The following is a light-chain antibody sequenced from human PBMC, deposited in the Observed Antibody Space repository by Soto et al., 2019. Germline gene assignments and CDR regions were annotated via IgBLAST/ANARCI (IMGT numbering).Light chain of an antibody. Sequence: EIVLTQSPATLSLSPGERATLSCRASQSVSSYLAWYQQRPGQAPRLLIYGASNRATGIPARFSGSGSGTDVTLPISSLEAEQFAVYYCQQRTDWSMTFGQPTRLEI. J-gene: IGKJ5*01. CDR3: QQRTDWSMT. CDR2: GAS. CDR1: QSVSSY. V-gene: IGKV3-11*01.